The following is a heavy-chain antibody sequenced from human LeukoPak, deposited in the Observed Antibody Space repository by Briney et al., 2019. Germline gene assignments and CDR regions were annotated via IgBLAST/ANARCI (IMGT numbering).Heavy chain of an antibody. D-gene: IGHD3-3*01. CDR1: GFTFSRYW. Sequence: PGGSLRLSCAASGFTFSRYWMHWFRQAPGKGLLWVSRINTDGSSTSYADSVKGRFTISRDNAKNTLYLQMNSLRAEDTAVYYCARGGYYGSGRYYFDSWGQGTLVTVSS. CDR3: ARGGYYGSGRYYFDS. CDR2: INTDGSST. J-gene: IGHJ4*02. V-gene: IGHV3-74*01.